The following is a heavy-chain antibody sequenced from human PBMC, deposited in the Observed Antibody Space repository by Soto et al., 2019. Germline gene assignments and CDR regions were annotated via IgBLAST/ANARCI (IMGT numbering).Heavy chain of an antibody. Sequence: QVHLVQSGAELKKPGASVKVSCEASGYTFTSYGISWVRQAPGQGLEWMGWISGNNGNTNYAQKFQGRVTFTTARSTTXXYXDXXGLSSDDTAVYYCARVGRGYDPGLYGSRPYYLFAPWGQGTLVTVSA. CDR2: ISGNNGNT. CDR3: ARVGRGYDPGLYGSRPYYLFAP. D-gene: IGHD6-13*01. CDR1: GYTFTSYG. J-gene: IGHJ5*02. V-gene: IGHV1-18*01.